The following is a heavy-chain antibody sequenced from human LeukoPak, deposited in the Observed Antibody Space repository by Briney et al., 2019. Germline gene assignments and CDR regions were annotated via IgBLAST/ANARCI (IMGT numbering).Heavy chain of an antibody. CDR1: GYSFTTYW. CDR3: ARQRGGSGSINWLDP. CDR2: IFPDDSDT. D-gene: IGHD3-10*01. Sequence: GESLKISCKASGYSFTTYWIGWVRQLPGEGLEWMGVIFPDDSDTRYSPSFQGQVTISADKSITTAYLQWTSLKASDTAMYYCARQRGGSGSINWLDPWGQGTLVTVSS. J-gene: IGHJ5*02. V-gene: IGHV5-51*01.